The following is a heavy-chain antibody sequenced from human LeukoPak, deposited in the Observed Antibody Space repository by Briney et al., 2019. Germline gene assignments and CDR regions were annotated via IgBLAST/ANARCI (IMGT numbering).Heavy chain of an antibody. CDR3: ARHEVGGDSSSGYEYYYYMDV. D-gene: IGHD3-3*01. V-gene: IGHV5-51*01. CDR2: IYPDESDT. J-gene: IGHJ6*03. CDR1: GYTFTNYW. Sequence: GESLEISCKASGYTFTNYWIGWVRQMPGKGLEWMGIIYPDESDTTYSPSFQGQVTISVDESISTAYLQWSSLKASDTATYYCARHEVGGDSSSGYEYYYYMDVWGKGTAVTVSS.